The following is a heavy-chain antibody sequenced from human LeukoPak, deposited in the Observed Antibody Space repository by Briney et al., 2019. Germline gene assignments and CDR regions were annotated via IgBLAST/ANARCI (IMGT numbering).Heavy chain of an antibody. D-gene: IGHD6-19*01. CDR3: ARAGVGGTLDGDEFDY. V-gene: IGHV3-30-3*01. CDR1: GFTFSSYA. J-gene: IGHJ4*02. CDR2: ISYDGSNK. Sequence: GGSLTLSCAASGFTFSSYAMRWVRQAPGKGLEWVAVISYDGSNKYYADSVKGRFTISRDNSKHTLYLQMNSLRAEDAAVYYCARAGVGGTLDGDEFDYWGQGTLVTVSS.